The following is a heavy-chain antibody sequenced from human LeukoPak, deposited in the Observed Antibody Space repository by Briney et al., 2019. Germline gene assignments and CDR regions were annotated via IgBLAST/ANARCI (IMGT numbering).Heavy chain of an antibody. D-gene: IGHD3-10*01. Sequence: GGSLRLSCAASGFPFSSHGMSWVRQAPGKGLEWVSYISSSGSTIYYADSVKGRFTISRDNAKNSLYLQMNSLRVEDMAVYYCARDLVVRGRWSWFDPRGQGTLVTVSS. V-gene: IGHV3-48*04. J-gene: IGHJ5*02. CDR3: ARDLVVRGRWSWFDP. CDR1: GFPFSSHG. CDR2: ISSSGSTI.